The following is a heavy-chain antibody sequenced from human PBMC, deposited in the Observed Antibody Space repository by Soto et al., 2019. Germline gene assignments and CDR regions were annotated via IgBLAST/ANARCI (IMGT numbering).Heavy chain of an antibody. J-gene: IGHJ6*02. CDR1: GYTFTSYG. CDR2: ISAYNGNT. D-gene: IGHD2-15*01. V-gene: IGHV1-18*01. CDR3: AREACSGGSCYFNYYYYYGMYV. Sequence: ASVKVSCKASGYTFTSYGISWVRQAPGQGLEWMGWISAYNGNTNYAQKLQGRVTMTTDTSTSTAYMELRSLGSDDTAVYYCAREACSGGSCYFNYYYYYGMYVWGQGTTVTVSS.